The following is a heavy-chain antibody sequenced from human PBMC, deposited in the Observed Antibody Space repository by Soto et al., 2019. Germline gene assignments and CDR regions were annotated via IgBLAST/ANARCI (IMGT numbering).Heavy chain of an antibody. J-gene: IGHJ6*02. CDR1: GVTFSNAR. D-gene: IGHD4-4*01. CDR2: IKSKTDGGTT. V-gene: IGHV3-15*07. Sequence: GGALRLSCAASGVTFSNARVNWGRPAPGKGVGWVGRIKSKTDGGTTDYAAPVKGRFTISRDDSKNTLYLQMNSLKTEDTAVYYCTTDPYSNYVLYYYYGMDVWGQGTTVTVSS. CDR3: TTDPYSNYVLYYYYGMDV.